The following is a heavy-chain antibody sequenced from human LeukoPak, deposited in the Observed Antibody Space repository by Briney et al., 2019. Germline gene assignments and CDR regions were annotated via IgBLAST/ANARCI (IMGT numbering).Heavy chain of an antibody. V-gene: IGHV4-38-2*01. D-gene: IGHD3-22*01. CDR2: IYHSGST. J-gene: IGHJ4*02. CDR1: GYSISSGYY. CDR3: ARLSRDYDSSGYYPDY. Sequence: LGTLALTCAVSGYSISSGYYWGWIRQPPGKGLEWIGSIYHSGSTYYNPSLKSRVTISVDTSKNQFSLKLSSVTAADTAVYYCARLSRDYDSSGYYPDYWGQGTLVTVSS.